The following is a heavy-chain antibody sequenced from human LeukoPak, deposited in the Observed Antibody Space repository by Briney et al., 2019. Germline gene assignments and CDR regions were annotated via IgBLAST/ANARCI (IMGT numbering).Heavy chain of an antibody. J-gene: IGHJ4*02. CDR1: GGSISSYY. CDR3: AREEYSSSWYDY. CDR2: IYYSGST. D-gene: IGHD6-13*01. Sequence: SETLSLTCTVSGGSISSYYWSWIRQPPGKGLEWIGYIYYSGSTNYNPSLKSRVTISVDTSKNQFSLKLSSVTAADTAVYYCAREEYSSSWYDYWGQGTLVTVSS. V-gene: IGHV4-59*01.